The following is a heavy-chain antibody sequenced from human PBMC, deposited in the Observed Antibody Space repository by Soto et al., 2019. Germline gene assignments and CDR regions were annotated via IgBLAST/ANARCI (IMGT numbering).Heavy chain of an antibody. D-gene: IGHD2-8*01. Sequence: SETLSLTCSVSGDSLTNGNYYWTWIRQHPGKGLEWLGYIFYSGSTYYNPSLESRLTISVDTSKNQFSLKLRSVTAADTAVYYCARLQYCSHGLCSRYSGTYDYWGQGSLVTVSS. CDR2: IFYSGST. J-gene: IGHJ4*02. V-gene: IGHV4-31*03. CDR1: GDSLTNGNYY. CDR3: ARLQYCSHGLCSRYSGTYDY.